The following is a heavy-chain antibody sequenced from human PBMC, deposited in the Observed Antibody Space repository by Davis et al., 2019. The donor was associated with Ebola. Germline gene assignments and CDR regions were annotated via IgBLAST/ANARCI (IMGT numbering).Heavy chain of an antibody. V-gene: IGHV5-51*02. CDR1: CTFTTYSF. CDR2: VYPRDFDT. J-gene: IGHJ4*02. D-gene: IGHD3-3*01. Sequence: FLITSCTSSCTFTTYSFNGSVRHAPGKGLVRVGLVYPRDFDTRYSLSFQGQVIISADNSITTAYLQWSSLKASDSAMYYCVTSPTFHGNKEWWAQGTLVAVSS. CDR3: VTSPTFHGNKEW.